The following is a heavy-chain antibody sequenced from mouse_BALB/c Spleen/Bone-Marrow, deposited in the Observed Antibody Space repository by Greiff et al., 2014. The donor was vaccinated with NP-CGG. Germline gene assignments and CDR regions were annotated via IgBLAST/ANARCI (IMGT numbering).Heavy chain of an antibody. V-gene: IGHV1S81*02. CDR2: INPCNGGT. CDR1: GYTFTSYY. CDR3: TRYGYEPHYAMDY. Sequence: VQLQQSGAELVKPGASVKLSCKASGYTFTSYYMYWVKQRPGQGLEWIGGINPCNGGTNFNEKFKSKATLTVDKSSSTAYMQLSSLTYEDSAVYYCTRYGYEPHYAMDYWGQGTSLTVSS. D-gene: IGHD2-3*01. J-gene: IGHJ4*01.